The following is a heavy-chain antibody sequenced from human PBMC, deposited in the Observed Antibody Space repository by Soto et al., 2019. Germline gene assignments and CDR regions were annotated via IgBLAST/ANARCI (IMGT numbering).Heavy chain of an antibody. CDR1: GGSISSSSYY. Sequence: SETLSLTCTVSGGSISSSSYYWGWVRQPPGKGLEWIGSIYYSGTAYYNPSLKSRVTVSVDTSKNQFSLQLRSMTAADTAVYYCARKIWGTYFDYWGQGTLVTVSS. V-gene: IGHV4-39*01. CDR3: ARKIWGTYFDY. D-gene: IGHD3-16*01. CDR2: IYYSGTA. J-gene: IGHJ4*02.